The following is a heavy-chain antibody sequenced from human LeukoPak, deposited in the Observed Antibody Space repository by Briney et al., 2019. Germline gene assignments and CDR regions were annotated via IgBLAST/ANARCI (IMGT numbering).Heavy chain of an antibody. J-gene: IGHJ5*02. D-gene: IGHD3-3*01. CDR3: ASRVVAWSSGWFDP. Sequence: SETLSLTCTVSGGSISSSSYYWGWIRQPPGKGLEWIGSIYYSGSTYYNPSLKSRVTRSVDTSKNQFSLKLSSVTAADTAVYYCASRVVAWSSGWFDPWGQGTLVTVSS. CDR2: IYYSGST. V-gene: IGHV4-39*07. CDR1: GGSISSSSYY.